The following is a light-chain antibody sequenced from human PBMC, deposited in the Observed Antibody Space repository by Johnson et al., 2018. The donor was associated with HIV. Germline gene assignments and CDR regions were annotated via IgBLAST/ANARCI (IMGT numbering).Light chain of an antibody. CDR1: SSNIGNNY. CDR3: GTWDSSLSAYV. Sequence: QAVLTQPPSVSAAPGQKVTISCSGSSSNIGNNYVSWYQQVPGTAPKLLIFDTYQRPSGIPDRFSGSKSDTSATLGITGLQTGDEADYYCGTWDSSLSAYVFGTGTKVTVL. J-gene: IGLJ1*01. CDR2: DTY. V-gene: IGLV1-51*01.